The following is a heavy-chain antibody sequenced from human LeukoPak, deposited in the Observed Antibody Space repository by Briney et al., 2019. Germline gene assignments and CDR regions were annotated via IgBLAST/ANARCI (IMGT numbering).Heavy chain of an antibody. D-gene: IGHD3-10*01. J-gene: IGHJ4*02. CDR2: ISSSSSYI. Sequence: GGSLRLSCAASGFTFSSYSMNWVRQAPGKGLEWVSSISSSSSYIYYADSVKGRFTISRDNAKNSLYLQMNSLRAEDTAVYYCARDFGFGEFFDYWGQGTLVTVSS. CDR3: ARDFGFGEFFDY. CDR1: GFTFSSYS. V-gene: IGHV3-21*01.